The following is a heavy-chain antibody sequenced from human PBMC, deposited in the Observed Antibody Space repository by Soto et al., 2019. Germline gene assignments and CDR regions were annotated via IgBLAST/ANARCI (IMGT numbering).Heavy chain of an antibody. J-gene: IGHJ3*02. CDR1: GGSISSYY. V-gene: IGHV4-59*08. CDR2: IYYSGST. CDR3: ASSPHPLDAFDI. Sequence: SETLSLTCTVSGGSISSYYWSWIRQPPGKGLEWIGYIYYSGSTNYNPSLKSRVTISVDTSKNQFSLKLSSVTAADTAVYYCASSPHPLDAFDIWGQGTMVTVSS.